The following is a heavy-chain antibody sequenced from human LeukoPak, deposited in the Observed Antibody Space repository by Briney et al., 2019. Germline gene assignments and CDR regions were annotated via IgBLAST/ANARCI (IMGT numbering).Heavy chain of an antibody. CDR1: GFTFSSYA. CDR3: AKDHGGLRGYSYGADY. V-gene: IGHV3-23*01. CDR2: ISGSGGST. D-gene: IGHD5-18*01. J-gene: IGHJ4*02. Sequence: GGSLRLSCAASGFTFSSYAMSWVRQAPGKGLEWVSAISGSGGSTYYADSVKGRFTISRDNSKNTPYLQMNSLRAEDTAVYYCAKDHGGLRGYSYGADYWGQGTLVTVSS.